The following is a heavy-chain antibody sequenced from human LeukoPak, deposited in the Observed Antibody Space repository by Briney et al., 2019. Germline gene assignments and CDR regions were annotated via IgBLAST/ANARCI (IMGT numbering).Heavy chain of an antibody. D-gene: IGHD4-17*01. CDR2: INPSGGST. CDR3: ARGLTHYGDYDAY. V-gene: IGHV1-46*01. J-gene: IGHJ4*02. Sequence: GASVKVSCKASGYTFTSYYMHWVRRAPGQGLEWMGIINPSGGSTSYAQKFQGRVAMTRDTSTSTVYMQLSSLRSEDTAVYYCARGLTHYGDYDAYWGQGTLVTVSS. CDR1: GYTFTSYY.